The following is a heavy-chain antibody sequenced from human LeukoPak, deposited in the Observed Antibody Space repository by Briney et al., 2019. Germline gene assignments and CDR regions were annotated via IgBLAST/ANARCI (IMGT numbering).Heavy chain of an antibody. Sequence: GGSLRLSCAASGFTFSSYWMSWVRQAPGKGLEWVANIKQDGSEKYYVDSVKGRFTISRDNAKNPLYLQMNSLRAEDTAVYYCARVRIVAVPAASYYMDVWGKGTTVTVSS. CDR1: GFTFSSYW. D-gene: IGHD2-2*01. CDR3: ARVRIVAVPAASYYMDV. J-gene: IGHJ6*03. V-gene: IGHV3-7*04. CDR2: IKQDGSEK.